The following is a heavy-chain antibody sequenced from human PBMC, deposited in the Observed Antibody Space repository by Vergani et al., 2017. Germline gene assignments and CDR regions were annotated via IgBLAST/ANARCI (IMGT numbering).Heavy chain of an antibody. D-gene: IGHD3-16*01. CDR2: ISSSGSTI. J-gene: IGHJ3*02. CDR3: GGDFWGFDI. V-gene: IGHV3-48*03. Sequence: EVQLVESGGGLVKPGGSLRLSCAASGFTFCSYEMNWVRQAPGKGLEWVSYISSSGSTIYYADSVKGRFTISRDNAKNSLYLQMNSLRAEDTAVYYCGGDFWGFDIWGQGTMVTVSS. CDR1: GFTFCSYE.